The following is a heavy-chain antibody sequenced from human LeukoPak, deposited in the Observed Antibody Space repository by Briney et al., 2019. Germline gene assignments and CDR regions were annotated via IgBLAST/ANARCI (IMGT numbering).Heavy chain of an antibody. V-gene: IGHV3-21*01. CDR2: ISSSSSYI. J-gene: IGHJ4*02. CDR1: EFTFSTYT. D-gene: IGHD5-24*01. Sequence: SGGSLRLSCAASEFTFSTYTMNWVRQAPGKGLEWVSYISSSSSYIYYADSVKGRFTISRDNAKNSLYLQMNSLRAEDTAVYYCARGERWLHKACYFDYWGQGTLVTVSS. CDR3: ARGERWLHKACYFDY.